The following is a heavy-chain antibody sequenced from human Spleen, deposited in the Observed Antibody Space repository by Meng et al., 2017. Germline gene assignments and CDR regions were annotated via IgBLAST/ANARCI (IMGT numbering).Heavy chain of an antibody. J-gene: IGHJ4*02. CDR2: INHSGST. D-gene: IGHD6-19*01. V-gene: IGHV4-34*01. Sequence: PHVWGAGLLKPSETLSLTCVVSVGSFSDYSWIWTRQPPGKGLEWIGEINHSGSTNYNPSLESRATISVDTSQNNLSLKLSSVTAADSAVYYCARGPTAMAHYFDYWGQGTLVTVSS. CDR3: ARGPTAMAHYFDY. CDR1: VGSFSDYS.